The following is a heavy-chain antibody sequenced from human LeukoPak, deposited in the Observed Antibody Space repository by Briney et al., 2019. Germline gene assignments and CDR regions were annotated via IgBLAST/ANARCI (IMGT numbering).Heavy chain of an antibody. D-gene: IGHD6-13*01. CDR2: ITPYNGNT. CDR3: ARDSAAAGRHYYYYGMDV. J-gene: IGHJ6*02. V-gene: IGHV1-18*01. Sequence: ASVKVSCKASGYTFTSYGISWVRQAPGQGLEWMGWITPYNGNTNYAQKLQGRVTMTTDTSTSTAYMELRSLRSDDTAVYYCARDSAAAGRHYYYYGMDVWGQGTTVTVSS. CDR1: GYTFTSYG.